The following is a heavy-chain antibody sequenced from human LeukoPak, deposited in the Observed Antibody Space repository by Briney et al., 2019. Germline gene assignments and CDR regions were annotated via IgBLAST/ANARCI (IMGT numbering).Heavy chain of an antibody. CDR3: VKDLGRYRNNCFDY. D-gene: IGHD1-26*01. J-gene: IGHJ4*02. CDR2: IRRDGRTT. Sequence: GGSLRLSCATSGFTFDDYAMHWVRQAPGKGPEWVCLIRRDGRTTYYADSVKGRFAISRDDSKNTLYLQMNSLRAEDTAVYYCVKDLGRYRNNCFDYWGQGTLVTVSS. CDR1: GFTFDDYA. V-gene: IGHV3-43*02.